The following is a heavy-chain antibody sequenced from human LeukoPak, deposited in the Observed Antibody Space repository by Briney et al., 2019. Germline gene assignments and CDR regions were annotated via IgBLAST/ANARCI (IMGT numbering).Heavy chain of an antibody. CDR3: ARSYGSGSYPIGY. D-gene: IGHD3-10*01. CDR2: MNPNSGNT. J-gene: IGHJ4*02. Sequence: ASLKVSCTASGYAFTSYDINWVRQATGQGLEWMGWMNPNSGNTGYAQKFQGRVTMTRNTSISTAYKELSSLRSEDTAVYYCARSYGSGSYPIGYWGQGTLVTVSS. CDR1: GYAFTSYD. V-gene: IGHV1-8*01.